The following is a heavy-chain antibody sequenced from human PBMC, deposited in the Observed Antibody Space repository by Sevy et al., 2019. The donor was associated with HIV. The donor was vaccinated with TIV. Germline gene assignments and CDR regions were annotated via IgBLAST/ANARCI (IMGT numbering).Heavy chain of an antibody. CDR1: GYTLTQVS. J-gene: IGHJ4*02. CDR3: ATTKDYYDSSCCPFDY. Sequence: ASVKVSCKVSGYTLTQVSMHWVRQAPGEGLEWMGSFDPEDGETIYAQKFQGRVTMTEDTSTDTAYMELNSLRSEDTAVYFCATTKDYYDSSCCPFDYWGQGTLVTVSS. D-gene: IGHD3-22*01. CDR2: FDPEDGET. V-gene: IGHV1-24*01.